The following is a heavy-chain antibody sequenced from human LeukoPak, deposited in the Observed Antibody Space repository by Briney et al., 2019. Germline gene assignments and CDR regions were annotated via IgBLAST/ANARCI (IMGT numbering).Heavy chain of an antibody. D-gene: IGHD3-3*01. V-gene: IGHV3-23*01. CDR2: ISGSGGST. J-gene: IGHJ4*02. Sequence: GGSLRLSCAASGFTFSSYAMSWVRQAPGKGLEWVSVISGSGGSTYYADSVKGRFTISRDNSKNTLYLQMNSLRAEDTAVYYCAKDERKLLRFLEWLLFFDYWGQGTLVTVSS. CDR3: AKDERKLLRFLEWLLFFDY. CDR1: GFTFSSYA.